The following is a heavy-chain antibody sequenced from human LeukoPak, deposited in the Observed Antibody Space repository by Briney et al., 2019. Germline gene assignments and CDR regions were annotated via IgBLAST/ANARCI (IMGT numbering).Heavy chain of an antibody. J-gene: IGHJ5*02. Sequence: GGSLRLSCAASGFTFSSYAMHWVRQAPGKGLEWVAVISYDGSNKYYADSVKGRFTISRDNSKNTLYPQMNSLRAEDTAVYYCAREGSTMVRGVLTRNWFDPWGQGTLVTVSS. V-gene: IGHV3-30*04. D-gene: IGHD3-10*01. CDR2: ISYDGSNK. CDR1: GFTFSSYA. CDR3: AREGSTMVRGVLTRNWFDP.